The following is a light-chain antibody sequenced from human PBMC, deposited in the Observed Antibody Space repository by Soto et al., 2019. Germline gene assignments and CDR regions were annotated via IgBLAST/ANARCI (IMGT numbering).Light chain of an antibody. CDR2: DVS. CDR1: SSDVGGYNY. J-gene: IGLJ2*01. Sequence: QSALTQPASVSGSPGQSITISCTGTSSDVGGYNYVSWYQQHPGKAPKLMIYDVSNRPSGVSNRFSGSKSGNTASLTISGLQAEEEEDYYCSSYTSSSTFGVFGGGTKLTVL. V-gene: IGLV2-14*01. CDR3: SSYTSSSTFGV.